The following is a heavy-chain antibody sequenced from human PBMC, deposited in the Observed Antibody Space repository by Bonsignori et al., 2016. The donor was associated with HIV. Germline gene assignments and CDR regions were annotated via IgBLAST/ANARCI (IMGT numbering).Heavy chain of an antibody. CDR2: ISGSGGST. CDR3: AKEGAFDI. V-gene: IGHV3-23*01. Sequence: WIRQPPGKGLEWVSAISGSGGSTYYADSVKGRFTISRDNSKNTLYLQMNSLRAEDTAVYYCAKEGAFDIWGQGTMVTVSS. J-gene: IGHJ3*02.